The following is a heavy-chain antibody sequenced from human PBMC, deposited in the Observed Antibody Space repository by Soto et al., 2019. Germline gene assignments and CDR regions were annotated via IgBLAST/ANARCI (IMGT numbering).Heavy chain of an antibody. CDR2: IYHSGST. J-gene: IGHJ3*02. D-gene: IGHD4-17*01. Sequence: SETLSLTCAVSSGSISSSNWWSWVRQPPGKGLEWIGEIYHSGSTNYNPSLKSRVTISVDKSKNQFSLKLSSVTAADTAVYYCARKGGDYGAFDIWGQGTMVTVSS. CDR1: SGSISSSNW. V-gene: IGHV4-4*02. CDR3: ARKGGDYGAFDI.